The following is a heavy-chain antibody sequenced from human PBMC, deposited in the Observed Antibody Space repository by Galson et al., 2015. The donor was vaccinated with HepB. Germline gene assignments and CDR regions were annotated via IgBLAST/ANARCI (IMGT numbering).Heavy chain of an antibody. CDR2: ISSSSSYT. CDR3: ARGWWELPQFGY. Sequence: SLRLSCAAPGFTFSDYYMSWIRQAPGKGLEWVSYISSSSSYTNYADSVKGRFTISRDNAKNSLYLQMNSLRAEDTAVYYCARGWWELPQFGYWGQGTLVTVSS. V-gene: IGHV3-11*05. J-gene: IGHJ4*02. D-gene: IGHD1-26*01. CDR1: GFTFSDYY.